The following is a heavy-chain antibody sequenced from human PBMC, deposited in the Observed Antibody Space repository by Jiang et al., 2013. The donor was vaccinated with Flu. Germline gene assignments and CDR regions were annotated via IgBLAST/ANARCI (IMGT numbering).Heavy chain of an antibody. V-gene: IGHV3-7*01. D-gene: IGHD3-10*01. CDR1: GFTFSSYW. CDR2: IKQDGSEK. CDR3: ARELANTLGATDY. Sequence: LSCAASGFTFSSYWMSWVRQAPGKGLEWVANIKQDGSEKYYVDSVKGRFTISRDNAKNSLYLQMNSLRAEDTAVYYCARELANTLGATDYWGQGTLVTVSS. J-gene: IGHJ4*02.